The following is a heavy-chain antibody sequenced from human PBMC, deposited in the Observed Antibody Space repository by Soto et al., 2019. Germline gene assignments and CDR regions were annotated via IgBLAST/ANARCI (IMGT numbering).Heavy chain of an antibody. CDR2: ISSGGTTI. CDR3: ASPSGEVDY. V-gene: IGHV3-11*01. CDR1: GFTFSDYY. Sequence: QVQLEESGGGLVKPGGSLRLSCAASGFTFSDYYMSWIRQAPGKGLEWVSYISSGGTTIYYADSVQGRFTISRDNAKNSLFLQMDSLRADDTAVYYCASPSGEVDYWGQGTLVTVSS. J-gene: IGHJ4*02. D-gene: IGHD3-10*01.